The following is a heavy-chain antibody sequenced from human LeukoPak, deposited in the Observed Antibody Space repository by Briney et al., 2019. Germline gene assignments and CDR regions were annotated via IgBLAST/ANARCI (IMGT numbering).Heavy chain of an antibody. CDR3: ARQGQTMVRPTPGGKFDY. D-gene: IGHD3-10*01. CDR2: IYYSGST. J-gene: IGHJ4*02. CDR1: GGSFSGYY. Sequence: SSETLSLTCAVYGGSFSGYYWGWIRQPPGKGLEWIGSIYYSGSTYYNPSLKSRVTISVDTSKNQFSLKLSSVTAADTAVYYCARQGQTMVRPTPGGKFDYWGQGTLVTVSS. V-gene: IGHV4-39*01.